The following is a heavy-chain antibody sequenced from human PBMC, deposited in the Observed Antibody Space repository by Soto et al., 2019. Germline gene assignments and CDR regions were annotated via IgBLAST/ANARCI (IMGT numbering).Heavy chain of an antibody. D-gene: IGHD3-10*01. CDR2: IYHSGSS. J-gene: IGHJ4*02. CDR3: ARGGVYGSGKLLDD. Sequence: SETLSLTCAVSGDSITSDKWWSWIRQPPGKGLQWIGEIYHSGSSKYNPSLKSRVIISVDTSKNQFSLKLSSVTAADTAVYYCARGGVYGSGKLLDDWGQGTLVTVAS. CDR1: GDSITSDKW. V-gene: IGHV4-4*02.